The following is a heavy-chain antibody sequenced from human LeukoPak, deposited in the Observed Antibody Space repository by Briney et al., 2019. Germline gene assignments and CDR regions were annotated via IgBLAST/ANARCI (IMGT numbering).Heavy chain of an antibody. CDR3: ARLREREYCDFWSGYCGEYYYYGMDV. D-gene: IGHD3-3*01. CDR1: GYTFTSYD. V-gene: IGHV1-8*01. Sequence: ASVKVSCKASGYTFTSYDINWVRQATGQGLEWMGWMNPNSGNTGYAQKFQGRVTMTRNTSIRTAYMELSSLRSEDTAVYYCARLREREYCDFWSGYCGEYYYYGMDVWGEGTTVSVS. J-gene: IGHJ6*02. CDR2: MNPNSGNT.